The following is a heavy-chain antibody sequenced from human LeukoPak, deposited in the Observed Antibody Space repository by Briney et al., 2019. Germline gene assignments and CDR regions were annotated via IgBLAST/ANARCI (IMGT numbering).Heavy chain of an antibody. J-gene: IGHJ4*02. D-gene: IGHD1-26*01. Sequence: PSQTLSLTCTVSGGSISSGSYYWSWIRQPAGKGLEWIGRIYTSGSTNYNPSLKSRVTISVDTSKNQFSLKLSSVTAADTAVYYCARDWGTGEWELPDNDYWGQGTLVTVSS. CDR1: GGSISSGSYY. CDR2: IYTSGST. V-gene: IGHV4-61*02. CDR3: ARDWGTGEWELPDNDY.